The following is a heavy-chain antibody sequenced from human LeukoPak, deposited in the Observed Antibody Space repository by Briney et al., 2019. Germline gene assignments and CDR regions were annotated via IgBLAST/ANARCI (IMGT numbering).Heavy chain of an antibody. V-gene: IGHV4-34*01. CDR2: INQSGST. CDR1: GGPFSGYY. Sequence: KASETLSLTCAGYGGPFSGYYWSWIRQSPGKGLEWIGEINQSGSTTYKPSLKGRVTISVDTSKTQFSLKLSSVTAADTAVYYCARGKEYCGGVCFSSWYFDLWGRGTLVTVSS. CDR3: ARGKEYCGGVCFSSWYFDL. J-gene: IGHJ2*01. D-gene: IGHD2-21*02.